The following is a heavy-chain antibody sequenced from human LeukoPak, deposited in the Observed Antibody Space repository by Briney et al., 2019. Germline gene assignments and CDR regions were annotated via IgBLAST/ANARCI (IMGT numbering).Heavy chain of an antibody. J-gene: IGHJ4*02. Sequence: SETLSLTCTVSGYSISSGYYWAWIRQPPGKGLEWIGSIFHTGSTYHNPSLKSRVTISVDTSKNQFSLKLSSVTAADTAVYYCARGRDRGYCSGGSCCSPHSRGTLFDYWGQGTLVTVSS. CDR3: ARGRDRGYCSGGSCCSPHSRGTLFDY. CDR2: IFHTGST. D-gene: IGHD2-15*01. CDR1: GYSISSGYY. V-gene: IGHV4-38-2*02.